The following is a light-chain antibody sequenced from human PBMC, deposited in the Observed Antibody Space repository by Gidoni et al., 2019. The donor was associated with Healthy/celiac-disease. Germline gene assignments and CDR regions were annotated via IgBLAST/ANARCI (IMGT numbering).Light chain of an antibody. Sequence: EIVMTQSPATLSVSPGERATLSCRASQSVSSNLAWYQQKPGQAPRLLIYGASTRATGIPARFSGSGSGTEFTLTISSLQSEDFAVYYCQQYNNWPPGTDSFGQGTKLEIK. CDR1: QSVSSN. V-gene: IGKV3-15*01. J-gene: IGKJ2*03. CDR3: QQYNNWPPGTDS. CDR2: GAS.